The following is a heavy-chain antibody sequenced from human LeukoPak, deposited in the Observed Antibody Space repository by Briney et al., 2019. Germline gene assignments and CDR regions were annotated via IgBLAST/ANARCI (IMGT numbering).Heavy chain of an antibody. D-gene: IGHD6-13*01. V-gene: IGHV4-39*01. CDR3: ATHASGDSVVAPGPYFDH. CDR1: GGSIDNSDYF. Sequence: SETLSLTCSVSGGSIDNSDYFWGWVRQPPGKGLEWLGSIFYSGTTYYNPSLKSRVAMSVDTSKNQFSLRLTSVTAADTAIYFCATHASGDSVVAPGPYFDHWGQGTRLTVS. CDR2: IFYSGTT. J-gene: IGHJ4*02.